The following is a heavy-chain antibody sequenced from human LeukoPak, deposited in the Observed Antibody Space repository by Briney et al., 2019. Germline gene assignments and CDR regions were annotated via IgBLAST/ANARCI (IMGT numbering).Heavy chain of an antibody. CDR2: IYSSGST. Sequence: PSETLSLTYTVSGGSISSRNYYWGWIRQPPGKGLEWIGCIYSSGSTYYNPSLMSRVTISVDTSKSQFSLKLSSVTAADTAVYYCARLGGSGDTFDIWGQGTMVTVSS. J-gene: IGHJ3*02. CDR3: ARLGGSGDTFDI. V-gene: IGHV4-39*01. D-gene: IGHD3-10*01. CDR1: GGSISSRNYY.